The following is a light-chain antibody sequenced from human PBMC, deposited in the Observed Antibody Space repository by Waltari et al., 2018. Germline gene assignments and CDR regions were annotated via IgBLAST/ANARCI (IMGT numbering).Light chain of an antibody. J-gene: IGKJ2*01. CDR3: QQYNSYPYT. Sequence: DIHLTQSPSTLSASVGVRVTITCRPSLSISSWLAWYQQKPGKAPKLLIDKASSLESGVPSRFSGSGSGTEFTRTISSLQPDDFATYCCQQYNSYPYTFGEGTKLEIK. CDR2: KAS. V-gene: IGKV1-5*03. CDR1: LSISSW.